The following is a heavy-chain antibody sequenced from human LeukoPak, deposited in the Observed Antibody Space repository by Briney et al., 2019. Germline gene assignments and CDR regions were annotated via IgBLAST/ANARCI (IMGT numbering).Heavy chain of an antibody. J-gene: IGHJ3*02. D-gene: IGHD1-26*01. CDR2: IYTSGST. Sequence: SETLSLTCTVSGGSISSYYWSWIRQPPGKGLEWFGYIYTSGSTNYNPSLKSRVTMSVDTSKNQFSLKLSSVTAADTAVYYCARDRWEQAIHAFDIWGQGTMVTVSS. CDR1: GGSISSYY. CDR3: ARDRWEQAIHAFDI. V-gene: IGHV4-4*08.